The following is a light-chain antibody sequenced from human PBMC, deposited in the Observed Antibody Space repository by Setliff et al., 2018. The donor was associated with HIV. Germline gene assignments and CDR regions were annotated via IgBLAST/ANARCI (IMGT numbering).Light chain of an antibody. CDR2: EVS. CDR1: SSDVGSYNF. CDR3: CSYASTGSFV. Sequence: QSVLTQPAPVSGSPGQSITISCAGTSSDVGSYNFVSWYQQHPGKAPKLIIYEVSKWPSGVSNHFSGSKSGNTASLTISGLQTEDEAEYYCCSYASTGSFVFGTGTKVTVL. J-gene: IGLJ1*01. V-gene: IGLV2-23*02.